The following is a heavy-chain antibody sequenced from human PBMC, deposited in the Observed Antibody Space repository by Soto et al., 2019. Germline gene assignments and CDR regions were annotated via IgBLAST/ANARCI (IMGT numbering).Heavy chain of an antibody. Sequence: EEQLLESGGGLVQPGGSLRLSCAASGFTFTNYGLRWVRQAPGKGLEWVSAISGGGSTTYYADSVKGRFTISRDNSKNTLYLQMNSLRPEDTAVYYCGKDAGGYNYGYSVYWGQGTLVTVSS. D-gene: IGHD5-18*01. J-gene: IGHJ4*02. CDR3: GKDAGGYNYGYSVY. CDR1: GFTFTNYG. V-gene: IGHV3-23*01. CDR2: ISGGGSTT.